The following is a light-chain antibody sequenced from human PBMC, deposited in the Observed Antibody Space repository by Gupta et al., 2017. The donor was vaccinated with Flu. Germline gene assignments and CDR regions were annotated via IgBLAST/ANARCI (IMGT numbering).Light chain of an antibody. Sequence: SYVLTQPPSVSVAPGQTAKITCGGNNIGSKSVHGYQQKPGQAPVLVVYDVSFRPSGIPERFSGSNSGNTATLTITRVEAGADADYYCQVWDSSSDHVVFGGGTRLTVL. CDR2: DVS. CDR1: NIGSKS. J-gene: IGLJ2*01. CDR3: QVWDSSSDHVV. V-gene: IGLV3-21*02.